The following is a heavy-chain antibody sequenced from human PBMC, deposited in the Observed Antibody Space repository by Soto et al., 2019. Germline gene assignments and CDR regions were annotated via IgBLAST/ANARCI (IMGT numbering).Heavy chain of an antibody. Sequence: EVQLVESGGGLVQPGGSLRLSCAASEFTVSSNYMSWVRQAPGKGLEWVSVIYSGGSTYYADSVKGRFTISRHNSKNTLYLQMNSLRAEDTAVYYCARGRDCGGDCPNWFDPWGQGTLVTVSS. CDR3: ARGRDCGGDCPNWFDP. D-gene: IGHD2-21*02. J-gene: IGHJ5*02. V-gene: IGHV3-53*04. CDR1: EFTVSSNY. CDR2: IYSGGST.